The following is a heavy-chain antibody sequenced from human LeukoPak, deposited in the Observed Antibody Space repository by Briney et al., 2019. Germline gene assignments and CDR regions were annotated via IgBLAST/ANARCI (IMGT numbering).Heavy chain of an antibody. CDR2: INPSGGST. J-gene: IGHJ4*02. V-gene: IGHV1-46*01. CDR1: GYTFTSYY. Sequence: ASVNVSCKASGYTFTSYYMHWVRQAPGQGLEWMGIINPSGGSTSYAQKFQGRVTMTRDTSTSTVYMELSSLRSEDTAVYYCARAYCGGDCFWYYFDYWGQGTLVTVSS. CDR3: ARAYCGGDCFWYYFDY. D-gene: IGHD2-21*02.